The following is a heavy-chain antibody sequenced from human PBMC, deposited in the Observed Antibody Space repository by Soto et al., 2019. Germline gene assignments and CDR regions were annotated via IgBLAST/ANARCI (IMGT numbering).Heavy chain of an antibody. CDR3: ANQWLRSYYYGMDV. CDR1: GFTSSSYA. V-gene: IGHV3-30-3*01. J-gene: IGHJ6*02. Sequence: QVQLVESGGGVVQPGRSLRLSCAASGFTSSSYAMHWVRQAPGKGLEWVAVISYDGSNKYYADSVKGRFTISRDNSKNTLYLQMNSLRAEDTAVYYSANQWLRSYYYGMDVWGQGTTVTVSS. D-gene: IGHD6-19*01. CDR2: ISYDGSNK.